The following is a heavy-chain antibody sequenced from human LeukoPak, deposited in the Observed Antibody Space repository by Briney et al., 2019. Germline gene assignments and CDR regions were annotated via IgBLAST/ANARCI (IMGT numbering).Heavy chain of an antibody. CDR1: GFTFRNYG. D-gene: IGHD3-10*01. CDR2: MHYDGSNK. V-gene: IGHV3-30*02. CDR3: ANKYGSGSYYIG. J-gene: IGHJ4*02. Sequence: PGGSLRLSCAASGFTFRNYGMHWVRQAPAKGLEWVAFMHYDGSNKYYADSVKGRFSISRDNSKNTLYLQMNSLRAEDTAIYYCANKYGSGSYYIGWGQGTLVTVSS.